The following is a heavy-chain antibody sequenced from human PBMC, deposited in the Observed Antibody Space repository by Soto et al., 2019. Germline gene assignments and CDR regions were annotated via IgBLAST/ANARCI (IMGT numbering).Heavy chain of an antibody. V-gene: IGHV3-15*01. Sequence: EVQLVESGGGLVKPGGSLSLSCAASGFTFSNAWMSWVRQAPGKGQEWGGRIKSKTDGGTTDYAAPVKGRFTISRDDSKNTLYLQMNSLKTEDTAVYYCTTLDYGDRGHLDYSGQGALVTVSS. D-gene: IGHD4-17*01. CDR1: GFTFSNAW. CDR3: TTLDYGDRGHLDY. J-gene: IGHJ4*02. CDR2: IKSKTDGGTT.